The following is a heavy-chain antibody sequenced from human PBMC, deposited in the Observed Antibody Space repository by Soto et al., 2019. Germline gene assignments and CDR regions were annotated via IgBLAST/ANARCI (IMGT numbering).Heavy chain of an antibody. Sequence: SETLSLTCTFSGGSISSSTYYWGWIRKPPGKGLEWIGSIYYTGSTYYNSSLKSRVTIFVDTSKSQFSLKLNSVTAADTAVYYCARLTRYCRDGTCNFFDSWGQGVLVTVSS. CDR2: IYYTGST. J-gene: IGHJ4*02. D-gene: IGHD2-15*01. CDR3: ARLTRYCRDGTCNFFDS. CDR1: GGSISSSTYY. V-gene: IGHV4-39*01.